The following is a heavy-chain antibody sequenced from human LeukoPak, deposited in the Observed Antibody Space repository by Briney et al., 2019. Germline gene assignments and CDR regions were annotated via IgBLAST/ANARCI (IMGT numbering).Heavy chain of an antibody. V-gene: IGHV4-30-4*07. CDR3: ARDGIGIELFDY. D-gene: IGHD1-26*01. CDR2: IYYSGST. Sequence: PSETLSLTCAVSGGSISSGGYSWSWIRQPPGKGLEWIGYIYYSGSTYYNPSLKSRVTISVDTSKNQFSLRLSSVTAADTAVYYCARDGIGIELFDYWGQGTLVTVSS. CDR1: GGSISSGGYS. J-gene: IGHJ4*02.